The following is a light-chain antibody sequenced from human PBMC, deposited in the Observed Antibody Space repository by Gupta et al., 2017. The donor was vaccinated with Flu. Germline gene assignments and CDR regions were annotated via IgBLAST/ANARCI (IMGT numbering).Light chain of an antibody. V-gene: IGKV3-20*01. J-gene: IGKJ1*01. CDR2: GAS. CDR1: QSVSNS. Sequence: EIVLTQFPGTLSLSPGERATLSCRASQSVSNSLAWYQQKPGQTPRLLIYGASSRATGIPDRFSGSGSGTDFSLTISRLEPEDFAVYYCQQDGTSPQTFGQGTKVEIK. CDR3: QQDGTSPQT.